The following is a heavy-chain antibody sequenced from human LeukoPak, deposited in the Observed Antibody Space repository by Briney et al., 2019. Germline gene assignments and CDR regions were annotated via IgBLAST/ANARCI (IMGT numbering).Heavy chain of an antibody. V-gene: IGHV3-23*01. CDR1: GFTFNSYA. Sequence: GGSLRLSCAASGFTFNSYAMTWVRQAPGKGLEWVSGITAGGDNTFYADSVKGRFTISRDNSKNTLYLQTDRLRAEDTAVYYCAKGHYPDASCAGDCYYSYWGQGTLVTVSS. J-gene: IGHJ4*02. D-gene: IGHD2-21*02. CDR3: AKGHYPDASCAGDCYYSY. CDR2: ITAGGDNT.